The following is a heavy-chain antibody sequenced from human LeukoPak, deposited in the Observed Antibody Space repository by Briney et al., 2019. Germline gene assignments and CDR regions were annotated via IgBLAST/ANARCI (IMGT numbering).Heavy chain of an antibody. D-gene: IGHD3-22*01. CDR3: ARDRAPNYYDSSDAFDI. Sequence: GASVKVSCKASGYTFTSYYMHWVRQAPGQGLEWMGIINPSGGSTSYAQKFQGRVTMTRDTSTSTVYMELSSLRSEDTAVYYCARDRAPNYYDSSDAFDICGQGTMVTVSS. CDR2: INPSGGST. V-gene: IGHV1-46*01. J-gene: IGHJ3*02. CDR1: GYTFTSYY.